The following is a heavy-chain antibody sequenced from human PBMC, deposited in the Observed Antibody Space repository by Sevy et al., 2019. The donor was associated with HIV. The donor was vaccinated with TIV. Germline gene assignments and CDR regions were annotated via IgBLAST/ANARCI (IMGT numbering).Heavy chain of an antibody. V-gene: IGHV3-23*01. CDR1: GFTFSSYA. J-gene: IGHJ6*02. CDR3: AKALYYDFWSGYSSPNYYYYGMDV. CDR2: ISGSGGST. D-gene: IGHD3-3*01. Sequence: GGSLRLSCAASGFTFSSYAMSWVRQAPGKGLEWVSAISGSGGSTYYADSVKGRFTISRDNSKNTLYLQMNSLRAEDTAVYYCAKALYYDFWSGYSSPNYYYYGMDVWGQGTTVTVSS.